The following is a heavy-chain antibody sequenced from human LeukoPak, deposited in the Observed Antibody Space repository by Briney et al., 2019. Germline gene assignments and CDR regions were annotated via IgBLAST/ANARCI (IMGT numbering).Heavy chain of an antibody. CDR3: AKGRNDYGDAALNY. CDR2: ISGSGGNT. Sequence: GGSLRPSCAASGFTFSTYAMSWVRQAPGKGLEWVSSISGSGGNTYYADSVKGRFTISRDNSKNTLYLQMNSLRAEDTAGYYCAKGRNDYGDAALNYWGQGTLVTVSS. D-gene: IGHD4-17*01. J-gene: IGHJ4*02. CDR1: GFTFSTYA. V-gene: IGHV3-23*01.